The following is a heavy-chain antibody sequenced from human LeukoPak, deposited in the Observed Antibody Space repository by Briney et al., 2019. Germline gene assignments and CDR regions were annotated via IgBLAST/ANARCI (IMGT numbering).Heavy chain of an antibody. CDR2: VNPINGVP. V-gene: IGHV1-2*06. CDR3: AREVGYSSSYYGRFDP. CDR1: GYTFTGYY. D-gene: IGHD2-2*01. J-gene: IGHJ5*02. Sequence: ASVKVSFKASGYTFTGYYMHWVRQAPGQGLEWMGRVNPINGVPNYAQKFQGRVTMTRDTAISTFYMELSSLRSDDTAVYFCAREVGYSSSYYGRFDPWGQGTLVIVSS.